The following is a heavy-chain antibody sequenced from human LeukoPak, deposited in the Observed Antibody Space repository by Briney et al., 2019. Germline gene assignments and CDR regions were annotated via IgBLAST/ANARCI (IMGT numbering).Heavy chain of an antibody. D-gene: IGHD3-22*01. CDR2: INPSGGST. J-gene: IGHJ4*02. CDR1: SYTFTNYA. V-gene: IGHV1-46*01. Sequence: GASVKVSCKASSYTFTNYAFTWVRQAPGQGLEWMGIINPSGGSTSYAQKFQGRVTMTRDMSTSTVYMELSSLRSEDTAVYYCARGDYYDSSGNDYWGQGTLVTVSS. CDR3: ARGDYYDSSGNDY.